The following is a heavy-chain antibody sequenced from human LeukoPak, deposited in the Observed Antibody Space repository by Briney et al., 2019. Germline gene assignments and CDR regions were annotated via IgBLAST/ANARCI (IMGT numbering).Heavy chain of an antibody. Sequence: PGGSLRLSCAASGFTFSTYWMSWVRQAPGKGLEWVANIKQDGSEKNYVDSVKGRFTISRDNAKNSLYLEMNSLTAEDTALYYCAKGGCSSTTCYLANPWGQGTLVTVSS. CDR3: AKGGCSSTTCYLANP. D-gene: IGHD2-2*01. CDR1: GFTFSTYW. V-gene: IGHV3-7*02. J-gene: IGHJ5*02. CDR2: IKQDGSEK.